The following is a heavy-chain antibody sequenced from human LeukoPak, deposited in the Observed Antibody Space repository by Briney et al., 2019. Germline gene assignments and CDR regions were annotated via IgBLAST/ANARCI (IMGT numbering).Heavy chain of an antibody. D-gene: IGHD6-19*01. Sequence: PGGSLRLSCAASGFTFSSYGMSWVRQAPGKGLEWVSPISGSGSSTYYADSVKGRFTISRDNSKNTLYLQMNSLRAEDTAVYYCAKGVAVASPYYFDYWGQGTLVTVSS. V-gene: IGHV3-23*01. CDR3: AKGVAVASPYYFDY. CDR2: ISGSGSST. J-gene: IGHJ4*02. CDR1: GFTFSSYG.